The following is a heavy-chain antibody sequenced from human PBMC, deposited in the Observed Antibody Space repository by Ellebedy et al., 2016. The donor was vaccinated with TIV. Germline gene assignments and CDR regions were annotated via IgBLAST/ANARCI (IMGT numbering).Heavy chain of an antibody. CDR2: INKDGSEK. D-gene: IGHD3-16*01. Sequence: GESLKISCAASGFTFSSYWMSWVRQAPGKGLEWVANINKDGSEKYYVDSVKSRFTISRDNAKKSLYLQMNSLRAEDTAVYYCVRYVAAFDIWGQGTMVTVPS. CDR3: VRYVAAFDI. V-gene: IGHV3-7*03. CDR1: GFTFSSYW. J-gene: IGHJ3*02.